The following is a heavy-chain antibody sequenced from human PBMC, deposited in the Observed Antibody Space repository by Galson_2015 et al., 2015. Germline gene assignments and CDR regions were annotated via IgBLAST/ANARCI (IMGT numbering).Heavy chain of an antibody. CDR2: ISYDGSNK. V-gene: IGHV3-30*18. CDR3: AKDESGTFGFWYFDY. CDR1: GFTFSSYG. J-gene: IGHJ4*02. Sequence: SLRLSCAASGFTFSSYGMHWVRQAPGKGLEWVAVISYDGSNKYYADSVKGRFTISRDNSENTLYLQMNSLRAEDTAVYYCAKDESGTFGFWYFDYWGQGTLVTVSS. D-gene: IGHD3-3*01.